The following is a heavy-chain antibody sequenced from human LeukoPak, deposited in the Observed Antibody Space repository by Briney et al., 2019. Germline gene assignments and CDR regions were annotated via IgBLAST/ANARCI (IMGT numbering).Heavy chain of an antibody. D-gene: IGHD1-26*01. CDR3: ARELTELPSGFDY. J-gene: IGHJ4*02. CDR2: INAGNGNT. CDR1: GYTFTSYA. V-gene: IGHV1-3*01. Sequence: ASVKVSCKASGYTFTSYAMHWVRQAPGQRLEWMGWINAGNGNTKYSQKFQGRVTITRDTSASTAYMELSSLRSEDTAVYYCARELTELPSGFDYWGQGTLVTVSS.